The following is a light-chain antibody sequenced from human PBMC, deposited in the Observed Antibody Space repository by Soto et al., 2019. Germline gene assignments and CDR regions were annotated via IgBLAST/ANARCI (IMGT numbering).Light chain of an antibody. CDR3: QQYYSFPLT. CDR2: DAS. V-gene: IGKV1-5*01. CDR1: QTISSW. Sequence: DIQMTQSPSTLSGSVGDRVTITCRASQTISSWLAWYQQKPGKAPRLLLSDASNLQTGVPSRFSGSGSGTDFTLTISCLQSEDFATYYCQQYYSFPLTFGQGTRLEIK. J-gene: IGKJ5*01.